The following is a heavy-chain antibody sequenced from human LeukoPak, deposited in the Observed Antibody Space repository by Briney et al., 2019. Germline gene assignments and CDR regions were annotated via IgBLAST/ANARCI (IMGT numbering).Heavy chain of an antibody. J-gene: IGHJ4*02. CDR1: EFTFSSYS. CDR3: ARTRSSGYFTFDY. D-gene: IGHD3-22*01. V-gene: IGHV3-48*01. Sequence: GGSLRLSCAASEFTFSSYSMNWVRQAPGKGLEWVSYITNSGNSKSYADSVKGRFTISRDNTKNPLYPQMNGLRAEDTAVYYCARTRSSGYFTFDYWPQGNLVTVYS. CDR2: ITNSGNSK.